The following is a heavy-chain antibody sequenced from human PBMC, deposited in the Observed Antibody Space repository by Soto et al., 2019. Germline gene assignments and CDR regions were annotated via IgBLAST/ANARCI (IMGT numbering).Heavy chain of an antibody. V-gene: IGHV4-28*03. CDR3: ARGGRFQVTGAFDI. CDR2: IYYSGTT. J-gene: IGHJ3*02. D-gene: IGHD2-21*01. Sequence: SETLSLTCAVSGYSISSSNWWGWIRQPPGKGLEWIGYIYYSGTTYYNPSLKSRVTISVDTSKNQFSLKLSSVTAADTAVYYCARGGRFQVTGAFDIWGQGTMVTVSS. CDR1: GYSISSSNW.